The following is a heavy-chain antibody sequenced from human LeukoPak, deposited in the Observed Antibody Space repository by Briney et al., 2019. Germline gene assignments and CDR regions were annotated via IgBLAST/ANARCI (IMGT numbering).Heavy chain of an antibody. J-gene: IGHJ4*02. CDR3: AKRPSAYCSDGGCYFNY. D-gene: IGHD2-8*01. V-gene: IGHV3-23*01. Sequence: GGSLRLSCAASGFTFSSYSMNWVRQAPGRGLEWVSAISGSGANTYYADSVKGRFTISKDNTKDTLYLQMNTLRAEDTAVYYCAKRPSAYCSDGGCYFNYWGQGTLVIVSS. CDR1: GFTFSSYS. CDR2: ISGSGANT.